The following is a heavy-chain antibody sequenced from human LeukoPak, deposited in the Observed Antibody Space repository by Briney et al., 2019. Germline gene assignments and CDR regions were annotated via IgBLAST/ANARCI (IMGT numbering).Heavy chain of an antibody. Sequence: SGGSLRLSCMASGFTVSNNYMSWVRQAPGKGLEWVSVIYSGGSTSYADSVKGRFTISRDNSKNTLYLQMNSLRAEDTAVYYCARFTHGGDFDYWGQGTLVTVSS. CDR1: GFTVSNNY. V-gene: IGHV3-66*01. CDR3: ARFTHGGDFDY. J-gene: IGHJ4*02. D-gene: IGHD2-21*01. CDR2: IYSGGST.